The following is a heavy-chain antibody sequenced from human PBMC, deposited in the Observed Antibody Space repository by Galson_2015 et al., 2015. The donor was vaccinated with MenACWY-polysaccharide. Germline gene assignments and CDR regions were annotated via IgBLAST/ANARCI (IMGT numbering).Heavy chain of an antibody. Sequence: SLRLSCAASGFTFSSYGMHWVRQAPGKGLEWVAVISYDGSNKYYADSVKGRFTISRDNSKNTLYLQMNSLKTEDTAVYYCTTDLSLGGYNYYRSDAFDIWGQGTMVTVSS. CDR3: TTDLSLGGYNYYRSDAFDI. V-gene: IGHV3-30*03. CDR1: GFTFSSYG. J-gene: IGHJ3*02. D-gene: IGHD5-24*01. CDR2: ISYDGSNK.